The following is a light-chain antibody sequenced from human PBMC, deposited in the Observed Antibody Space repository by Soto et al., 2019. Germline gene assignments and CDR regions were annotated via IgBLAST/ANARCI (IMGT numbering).Light chain of an antibody. CDR3: QQRSNWPPT. Sequence: EIVLTQSPATLSLPPGERATLSCRASQSVSSYLAWYQQKPGQAPRLLIYDASNRATGIPARFSGSGSGTDFTLTISSLEPEDFAVYYCQQRSNWPPTCGQGTRLEIK. J-gene: IGKJ5*01. CDR1: QSVSSY. V-gene: IGKV3-11*01. CDR2: DAS.